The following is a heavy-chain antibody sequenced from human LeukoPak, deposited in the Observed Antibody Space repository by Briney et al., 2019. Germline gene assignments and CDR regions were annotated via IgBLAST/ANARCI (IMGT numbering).Heavy chain of an antibody. Sequence: PGGSLRLSCAASGFTFSSYAMSWVRQAPGKGLEWVSGISWNGGSTGYADSVKGRFTISRDNAKNSLYLQMNSLRAEDTALYYCARFSRGRWSYFDYWGQGALVTVSS. CDR1: GFTFSSYA. D-gene: IGHD2-15*01. V-gene: IGHV3-20*04. J-gene: IGHJ4*02. CDR2: ISWNGGST. CDR3: ARFSRGRWSYFDY.